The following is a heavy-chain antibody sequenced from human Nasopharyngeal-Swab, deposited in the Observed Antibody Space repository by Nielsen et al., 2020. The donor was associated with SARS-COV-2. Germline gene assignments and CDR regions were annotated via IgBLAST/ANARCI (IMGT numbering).Heavy chain of an antibody. V-gene: IGHV4-39*01. CDR3: ASQRSGSYYLLYYYYGMDV. D-gene: IGHD1-26*01. CDR2: IYYSGST. J-gene: IGHJ6*02. Sequence: WIRQPPGKGLEWIGSIYYSGSTYYNPSLKSRVTISVDTSKNQFSLKLSSVTAADTAVYYCASQRSGSYYLLYYYYGMDVWGQGTTVTVSS.